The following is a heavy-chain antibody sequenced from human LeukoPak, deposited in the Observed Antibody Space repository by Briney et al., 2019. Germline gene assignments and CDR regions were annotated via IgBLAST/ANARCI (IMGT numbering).Heavy chain of an antibody. J-gene: IGHJ5*02. CDR1: GFTFSSYG. V-gene: IGHV3-21*04. CDR3: ARLWLARRGTPWFDP. D-gene: IGHD6-19*01. Sequence: GGSPRLSCAASGFTFSSYGMHWVRQAPGKGLEWVSSISSSSSYIYYADSVKGRFTISRDNAKSTLYLQMSSLRVEDTGVYYCARLWLARRGTPWFDPWGQGTLVTVSS. CDR2: ISSSSSYI.